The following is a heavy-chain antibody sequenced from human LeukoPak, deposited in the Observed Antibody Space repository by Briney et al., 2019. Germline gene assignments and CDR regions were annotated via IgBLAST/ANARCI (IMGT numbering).Heavy chain of an antibody. Sequence: PSETLSLTCSVSGGSINSGYWSWIRQHPGKGLEWIGYIYYSGSTYYNPSLKSRVTISVDTSKNQFSLKLSSVTAADTAVYYCAREEATESFDYWGQGTLVTVSS. CDR1: GGSINSGY. V-gene: IGHV4-31*03. CDR2: IYYSGST. CDR3: AREEATESFDY. J-gene: IGHJ4*02. D-gene: IGHD5-12*01.